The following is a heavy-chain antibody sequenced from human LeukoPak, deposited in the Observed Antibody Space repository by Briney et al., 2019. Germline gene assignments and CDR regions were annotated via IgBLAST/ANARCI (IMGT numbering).Heavy chain of an antibody. CDR3: ARDRGTVLAANSPAY. D-gene: IGHD2-15*01. Sequence: ASVMVSCKASGYSFTAYYIHWVRQAPGQGLEWVGWLNPTSAGTNYAQEFQGRVTVTGDASISTAYMELSGLTSDDSAVYYCARDRGTVLAANSPAYWGQGTLVTVSS. CDR1: GYSFTAYY. J-gene: IGHJ4*02. CDR2: LNPTSAGT. V-gene: IGHV1-2*02.